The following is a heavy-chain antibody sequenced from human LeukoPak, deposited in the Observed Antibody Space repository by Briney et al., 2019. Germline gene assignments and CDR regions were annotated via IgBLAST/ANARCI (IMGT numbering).Heavy chain of an antibody. J-gene: IGHJ4*02. CDR3: VRDKNHYFDNGGNYHEGGVYFDH. D-gene: IGHD3-22*01. Sequence: GGSLRLSCAASGFTFSSYWMSWVRQAPGKGLEWVANINQDGSATYYVDSVKGRFTISRDNAKNSLYLQMNSLRAEDTAVYYCVRDKNHYFDNGGNYHEGGVYFDHWGQGTLVTVSS. CDR2: INQDGSAT. V-gene: IGHV3-7*01. CDR1: GFTFSSYW.